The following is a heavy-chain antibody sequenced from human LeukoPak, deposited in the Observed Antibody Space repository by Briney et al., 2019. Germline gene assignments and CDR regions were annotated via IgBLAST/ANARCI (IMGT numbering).Heavy chain of an antibody. Sequence: GGSLRLSCAASGFTFSSYGMYWVRQAPGKGLEWVAFTRYDGSNKYYADSVKGRFTISRDNSKNTLYLKMNSLRAEDTAVYYCAKGHGWEAFYYYYYMDVWGKGTTVTISS. CDR1: GFTFSSYG. D-gene: IGHD1-26*01. CDR2: TRYDGSNK. J-gene: IGHJ6*03. V-gene: IGHV3-30*02. CDR3: AKGHGWEAFYYYYYMDV.